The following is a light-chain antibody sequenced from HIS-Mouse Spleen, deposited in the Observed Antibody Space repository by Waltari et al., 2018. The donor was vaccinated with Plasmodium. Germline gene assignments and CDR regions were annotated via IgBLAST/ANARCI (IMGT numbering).Light chain of an antibody. CDR1: TSDVGGYNY. Sequence: QSALTQPPSASGSPGQSSTTSCTGTTSDVGGYNYASWYQQHPGKAPKLMIYEVSKRPSGVPDRFSGSKSGNTASLTVSGLQAEDEADYYCSSYAGSNNLVFGGGTKLTVL. V-gene: IGLV2-8*01. CDR3: SSYAGSNNLV. J-gene: IGLJ2*01. CDR2: EVS.